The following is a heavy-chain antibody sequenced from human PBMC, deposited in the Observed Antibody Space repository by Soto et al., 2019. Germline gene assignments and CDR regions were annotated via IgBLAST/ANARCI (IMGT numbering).Heavy chain of an antibody. CDR2: IYSGGST. CDR1: GFTVSSNY. J-gene: IGHJ6*02. V-gene: IGHV3-53*01. D-gene: IGHD3-10*01. CDR3: ARDRGSGSYYGNYYYYGMDV. Sequence: GGSLRLSSAASGFTVSSNYMSWVRQAPGKGLEWVSVIYSGGSTYYADSVKGRFTISRDNSKNTLYLQMNSLRAEDTAVYYCARDRGSGSYYGNYYYYGMDVWGQGTTVTVSS.